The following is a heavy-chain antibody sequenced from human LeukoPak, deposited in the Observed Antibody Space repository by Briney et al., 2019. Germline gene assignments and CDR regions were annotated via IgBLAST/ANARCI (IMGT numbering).Heavy chain of an antibody. CDR1: GFTFSSYW. Sequence: GSLRLSCAASGFTFSSYWMSWIRQPAGKGLEWIGRIYTSGSTNYNPSLKSRVTISVDTSKNQSSLKLSSVTAADTAVYYCARSDYGDSSGGYYFDYWGQGTLVTVSS. CDR2: IYTSGST. D-gene: IGHD4-17*01. J-gene: IGHJ4*02. V-gene: IGHV4-4*07. CDR3: ARSDYGDSSGGYYFDY.